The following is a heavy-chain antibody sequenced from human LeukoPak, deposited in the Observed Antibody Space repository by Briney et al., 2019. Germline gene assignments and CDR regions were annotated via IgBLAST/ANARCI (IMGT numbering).Heavy chain of an antibody. CDR2: IYYSGST. Sequence: SETLSLTCTVSGGSISGYYWSWIRQSPGKGLEWIGYIYYSGSTNYNPSLKSRVTISVDTSKNQFSLKLNSVTAADTAVFYCARHRAEMATITDDAFDMWGQGTMVTVSS. V-gene: IGHV4-59*08. CDR3: ARHRAEMATITDDAFDM. D-gene: IGHD5-24*01. J-gene: IGHJ3*02. CDR1: GGSISGYY.